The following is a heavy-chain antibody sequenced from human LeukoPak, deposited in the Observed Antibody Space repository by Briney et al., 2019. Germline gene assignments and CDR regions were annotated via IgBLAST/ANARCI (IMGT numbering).Heavy chain of an antibody. CDR3: ARDGEEYGDYEKTTYYYYYMDV. V-gene: IGHV4-4*02. D-gene: IGHD4-17*01. Sequence: GSLRLSCAASGFTFSSYAMSWVRQAPGKGLEWIGEIYHSGSTNYNPSLKSRVTISVDKSKNQFSLKLSSVTAADTAVYYCARDGEEYGDYEKTTYYYYYMDVWGKGTTVTVSS. CDR1: GFTFSSYAM. J-gene: IGHJ6*03. CDR2: IYHSGST.